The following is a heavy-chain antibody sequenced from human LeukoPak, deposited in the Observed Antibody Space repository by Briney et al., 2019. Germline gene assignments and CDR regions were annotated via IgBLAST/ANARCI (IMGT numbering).Heavy chain of an antibody. D-gene: IGHD4-11*01. CDR3: AKDAQRGFDYSNSLEY. CDR1: GFTFSHYA. V-gene: IGHV3-33*06. CDR2: IWSDGTNQ. Sequence: PGRSLRLSCAASGFTFSHYAFHWVRQAPGKGLDWVAVIWSDGTNQYYADSVKVRFTISRDDSQKTVYLEMNSLRTEDTAMYYCAKDAQRGFDYSNSLEYWGPGTLVTVSS. J-gene: IGHJ4*02.